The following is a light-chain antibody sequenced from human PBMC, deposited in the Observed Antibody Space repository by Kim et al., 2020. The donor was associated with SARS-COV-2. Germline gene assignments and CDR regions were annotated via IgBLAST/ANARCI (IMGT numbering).Light chain of an antibody. J-gene: IGLJ1*01. Sequence: QSVLTQPPSVSGAPGQRATISCTGSSSNIGAGYDVQWYQQVPGTAPKLLIYGNTNRPSGVPDRFSGSKSGTSASLVITGLQAEDEADYDCQSYDTSLSGYVFGTGTKVTVL. CDR1: SSNIGAGYD. CDR2: GNT. V-gene: IGLV1-40*01. CDR3: QSYDTSLSGYV.